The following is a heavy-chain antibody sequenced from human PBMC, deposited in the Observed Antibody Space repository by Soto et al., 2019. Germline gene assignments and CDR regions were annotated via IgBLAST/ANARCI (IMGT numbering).Heavy chain of an antibody. D-gene: IGHD2-2*01. V-gene: IGHV3-64*01. CDR3: ARREYQLLSSDYYYYYMDV. Sequence: PGGSLRLSCAASGFTFSSYATHWVRQAPGKGLEYVSAISSNGGSTYYANSVKGRFTISRDNSKNTLYLQMGSLRAEDMAVYYCARREYQLLSSDYYYYYMDVWGKGTTVTVSS. CDR2: ISSNGGST. CDR1: GFTFSSYA. J-gene: IGHJ6*03.